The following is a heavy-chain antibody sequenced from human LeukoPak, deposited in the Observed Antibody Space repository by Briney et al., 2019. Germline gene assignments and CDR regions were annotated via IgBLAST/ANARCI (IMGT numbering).Heavy chain of an antibody. CDR2: ISAYNGNT. J-gene: IGHJ3*02. V-gene: IGHV1-18*01. D-gene: IGHD1-26*01. CDR3: AIDMASGSYGAFDI. CDR1: GYTFTSYV. Sequence: ASVKVSCKASGYTFTSYVIRWGRQAPGQGLEWMGWISAYNGNTNYAQKLQGRVTMTTDTSTSTAYMELRSLRSDDTAVYYCAIDMASGSYGAFDIWGQGTMVTVSS.